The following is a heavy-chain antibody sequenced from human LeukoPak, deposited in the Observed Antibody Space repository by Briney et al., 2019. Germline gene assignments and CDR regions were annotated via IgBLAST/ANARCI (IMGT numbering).Heavy chain of an antibody. Sequence: GGSLRLSCAASGFTFSYYDMHWVRRGADRGLEWVSAIVPSGDTFYPGSVKGRFTISRENAKSSLYLQMNSLRAGDTAVYFCARATFGGMDVWGQGTTVTVSS. J-gene: IGHJ6*02. D-gene: IGHD3-10*01. CDR3: ARATFGGMDV. CDR1: GFTFSYYD. CDR2: IVPSGDT. V-gene: IGHV3-13*01.